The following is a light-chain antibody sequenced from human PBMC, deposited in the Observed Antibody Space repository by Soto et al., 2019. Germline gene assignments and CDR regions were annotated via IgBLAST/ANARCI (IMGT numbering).Light chain of an antibody. CDR2: DAS. CDR1: QGISSA. J-gene: IGKJ5*01. Sequence: AIQLTQSPSSLSASVGDRVTITCRASQGISSALAWYQQKPGKAPKLLIYDASTLESEVPSRFSGSGSGTDFTLTISSLQPEDFATYYCQQFNSYPITFVHGTRLEIK. V-gene: IGKV1-13*02. CDR3: QQFNSYPIT.